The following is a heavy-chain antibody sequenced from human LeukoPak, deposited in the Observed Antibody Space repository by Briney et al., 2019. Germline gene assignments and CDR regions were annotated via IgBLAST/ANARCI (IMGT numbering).Heavy chain of an antibody. CDR3: ARDQNSDGYCSSASCTNFDY. D-gene: IGHD2-2*01. CDR2: ISAYNGNT. V-gene: IGHV1-18*01. J-gene: IGHJ4*02. CDR1: GYTFTSYG. Sequence: ASVKVSFKASGYTFTSYGISWVRQAPGQGLEWMGWISAYNGNTNYAQKLQGRVTMTTDTSTSTAYMELRSLRSDDTAVYYCARDQNSDGYCSSASCTNFDYWGQGTLVTVSS.